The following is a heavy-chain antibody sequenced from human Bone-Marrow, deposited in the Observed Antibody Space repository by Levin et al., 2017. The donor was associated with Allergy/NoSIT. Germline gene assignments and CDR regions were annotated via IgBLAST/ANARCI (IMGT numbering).Heavy chain of an antibody. J-gene: IGHJ4*02. CDR2: IKTKAEGGTT. Sequence: GGSLRLSCAASGFTFSNAWMNWVRQAPGKGLEWVGRIKTKAEGGTTDYAGPVKGRFTISRDDSKNTLYLQMNSLKTEDTAVYYCTTDERAGSLWVGELSYWGQGTLVTVSS. CDR1: GFTFSNAW. CDR3: TTDERAGSLWVGELSY. D-gene: IGHD3-10*01. V-gene: IGHV3-15*07.